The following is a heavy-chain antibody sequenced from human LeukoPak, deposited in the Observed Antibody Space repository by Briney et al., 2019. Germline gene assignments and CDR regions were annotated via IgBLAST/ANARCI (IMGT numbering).Heavy chain of an antibody. Sequence: PSETLSLTCAVSGGSISSGGYSWSWIRQPPGKGLEWIGYIYHSGSTYYNPSLKSRVTISVDRSKNQFSLKLSSVTAADTAVYYCARGVREQQLVYNWFDPWGQGTLVTVSS. D-gene: IGHD6-13*01. V-gene: IGHV4-30-2*01. CDR3: ARGVREQQLVYNWFDP. J-gene: IGHJ5*02. CDR2: IYHSGST. CDR1: GGSISSGGYS.